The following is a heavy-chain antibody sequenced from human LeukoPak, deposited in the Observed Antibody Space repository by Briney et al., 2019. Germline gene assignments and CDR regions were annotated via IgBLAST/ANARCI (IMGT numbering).Heavy chain of an antibody. CDR2: INHSGST. D-gene: IGHD5-12*01. J-gene: IGHJ3*02. CDR1: GGSFSGYY. V-gene: IGHV4-34*01. CDR3: ARLSGVDAFDI. Sequence: PSETLSLTCAVYGGSFSGYYWSWIRQPPGKGLEWIGEINHSGSTNYNPSLKSRVTISVDTSKNQFSLKLSSVTAADTAVYYCARLSGVDAFDIWGQGTMVTVSS.